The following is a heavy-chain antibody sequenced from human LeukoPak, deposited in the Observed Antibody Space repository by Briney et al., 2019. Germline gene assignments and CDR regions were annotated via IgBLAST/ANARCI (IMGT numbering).Heavy chain of an antibody. Sequence: KPGGSLRLSCAASGFTFSNAWMSWVRQAPGKGLEWVGRIKSKTDGGTTDYAAPVKGRFTISRDDSKNTLYLQMNSLKTEDTAVYYCTTDRVPIVVVPAALPYYYYYMDVWSKGTTVTVSS. CDR3: TTDRVPIVVVPAALPYYYYYMDV. J-gene: IGHJ6*03. D-gene: IGHD2-2*01. CDR1: GFTFSNAW. V-gene: IGHV3-15*01. CDR2: IKSKTDGGTT.